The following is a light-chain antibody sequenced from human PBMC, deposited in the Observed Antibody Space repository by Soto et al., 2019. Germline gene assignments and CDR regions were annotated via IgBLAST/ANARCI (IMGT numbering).Light chain of an antibody. Sequence: QSVLTQPASVSGSPGQSITITCTGSASNIGGYNLVSWYQHHAGKAPKVIIYEGVKRPSGVSNRFSGFKSGTTASLTISGLQAEDEADYYCCSYVGATTYVFGRGTKLTDL. CDR1: ASNIGGYNL. CDR2: EGV. CDR3: CSYVGATTYV. V-gene: IGLV2-23*01. J-gene: IGLJ1*01.